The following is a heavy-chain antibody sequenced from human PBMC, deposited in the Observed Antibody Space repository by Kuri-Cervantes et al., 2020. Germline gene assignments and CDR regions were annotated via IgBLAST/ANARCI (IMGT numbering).Heavy chain of an antibody. Sequence: GESLKISCAASGFTFSSYSMNWVRQAPGKGLEWVAVISYDGSNKYYADSVKGRFTISRDNAKNTLHLQMNSLRAEDTVLYYCARGPYYFDLWGRGTLVTVS. V-gene: IGHV3-30*03. CDR3: ARGPYYFDL. J-gene: IGHJ4*02. CDR1: GFTFSSYS. CDR2: ISYDGSNK.